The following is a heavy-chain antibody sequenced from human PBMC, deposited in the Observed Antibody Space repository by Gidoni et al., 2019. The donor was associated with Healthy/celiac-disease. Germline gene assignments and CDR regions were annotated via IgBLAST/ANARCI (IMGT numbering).Heavy chain of an antibody. J-gene: IGHJ4*02. CDR2: ISGSGGST. Sequence: EVQLLESGGGLVQPGGSLRLSCAASGFTFRSYAMSWVRQAPGKGLEWVSAISGSGGSTYYADSVKGRFTISRDNSKNTLYLQMNSLRAEDTAVYYCAKEASYITMVRGELFIWGQGTLVTVSS. V-gene: IGHV3-23*01. CDR3: AKEASYITMVRGELFI. D-gene: IGHD3-10*01. CDR1: GFTFRSYA.